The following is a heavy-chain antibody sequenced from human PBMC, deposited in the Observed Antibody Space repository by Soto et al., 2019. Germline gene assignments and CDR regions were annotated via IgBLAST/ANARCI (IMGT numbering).Heavy chain of an antibody. CDR3: ARKEGSWYGMDV. CDR2: INPNTGGT. CDR1: GYTFTGYY. D-gene: IGHD6-13*01. Sequence: ASVKVSCKTSGYTFTGYYMHWVRQAPGQGLEWMGWINPNTGGTNYAQKFQGWVTMTTDTSISTAYMELSRLKSDDTAVYYCARKEGSWYGMDVWGQGTTVTVS. V-gene: IGHV1-2*04. J-gene: IGHJ6*02.